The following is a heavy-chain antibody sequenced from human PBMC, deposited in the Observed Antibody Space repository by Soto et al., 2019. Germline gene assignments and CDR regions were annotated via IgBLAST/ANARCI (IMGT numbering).Heavy chain of an antibody. CDR2: IIPRSAKS. CDR3: ARTFSDGLPSDY. D-gene: IGHD6-25*01. Sequence: SVKVSCKASGDMFDTYTITWMRQAPGRGLEWVGGIIPRSAKSNYAQKFEGRVTITADASTSTAYMELSSLTSEDTAVYYCARTFSDGLPSDYWGQGTLVTVSS. V-gene: IGHV1-69*13. J-gene: IGHJ4*02. CDR1: GDMFDTYT.